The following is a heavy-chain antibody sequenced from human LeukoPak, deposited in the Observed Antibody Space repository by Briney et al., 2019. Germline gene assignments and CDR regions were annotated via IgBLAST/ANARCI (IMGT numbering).Heavy chain of an antibody. CDR1: GGSISSGDRY. V-gene: IGHV4-30-4*01. D-gene: IGHD5-18*01. CDR2: IYSTGNT. Sequence: PSETLSLTCTVSGGSISSGDRYWSWIRQSPGKGLEWIGYIYSTGNTYYNPSLKSRVIISVDTSKNQFSLELNSVTAADTAGYYCARDSYSYGYGGFDYWGQGILVTVSS. CDR3: ARDSYSYGYGGFDY. J-gene: IGHJ4*02.